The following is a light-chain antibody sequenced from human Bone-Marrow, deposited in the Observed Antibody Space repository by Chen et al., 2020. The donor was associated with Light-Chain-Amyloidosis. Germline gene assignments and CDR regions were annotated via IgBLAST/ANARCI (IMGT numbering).Light chain of an antibody. Sequence: SYVLTQPSSVSVAPGQTATIACGGNNIGSTSVHWYQQTPGQAPLLVVYDDSDRPSGILERLSGSNSGNTATLTISRVEAGDEADYYCQVWDRSSGRPVFGGGTKLTVL. V-gene: IGLV3-21*02. CDR2: DDS. J-gene: IGLJ3*02. CDR1: NIGSTS. CDR3: QVWDRSSGRPV.